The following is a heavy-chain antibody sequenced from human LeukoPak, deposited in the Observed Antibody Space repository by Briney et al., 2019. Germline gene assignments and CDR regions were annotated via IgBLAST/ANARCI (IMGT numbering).Heavy chain of an antibody. Sequence: ASVKVSCKASGGTFSSYAISWVRQAPGQGLEWMGGIIPIFGTANYAQKFQGRVTITADESTSTAYMELSSLRSEDTAVYYCATAIRYCSSTSCSDWLDPWGQGTLVTVSS. J-gene: IGHJ5*02. CDR1: GGTFSSYA. D-gene: IGHD2-2*01. V-gene: IGHV1-69*13. CDR2: IIPIFGTA. CDR3: ATAIRYCSSTSCSDWLDP.